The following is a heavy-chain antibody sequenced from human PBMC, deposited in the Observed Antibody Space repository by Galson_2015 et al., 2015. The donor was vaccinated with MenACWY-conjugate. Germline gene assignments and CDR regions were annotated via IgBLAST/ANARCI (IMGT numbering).Heavy chain of an antibody. CDR1: GGSASSRGYY. J-gene: IGHJ4*02. CDR2: IYDSGTT. Sequence: ETLSLTCTVSGGSASSRGYYWTWIRPPPGKGLEWIGLIYDSGTTKYNPSLKGRVTISLDTSKNQVSLKLSSVTAADTAVYYCAREFSYWGQGTLVTVSS. CDR3: AREFSY. D-gene: IGHD2/OR15-2a*01. V-gene: IGHV4-61*08.